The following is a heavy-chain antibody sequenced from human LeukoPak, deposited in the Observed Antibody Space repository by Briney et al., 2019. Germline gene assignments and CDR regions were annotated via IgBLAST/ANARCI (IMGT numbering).Heavy chain of an antibody. CDR3: ARDALAYCGGDCYSYYFDY. CDR2: ISYDGSNK. Sequence: PGGSLRLSCAASGFTFGSYAMHWVRQAPGKGLEWVAVISYDGSNKYYADSVKGRFTISRDNSKNTLYLQMNSLRAEDTAVYYCARDALAYCGGDCYSYYFDYWGQGTLVTVSS. V-gene: IGHV3-30-3*01. CDR1: GFTFGSYA. J-gene: IGHJ4*02. D-gene: IGHD2-21*02.